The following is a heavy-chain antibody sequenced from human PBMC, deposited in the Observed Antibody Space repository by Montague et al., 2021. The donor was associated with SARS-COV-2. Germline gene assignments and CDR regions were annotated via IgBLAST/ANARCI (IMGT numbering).Heavy chain of an antibody. J-gene: IGHJ4*02. CDR2: IDWDDDK. D-gene: IGHD3-9*01. Sequence: PPLVKPTQTLTLTCTFSGFSLSTSGMCVSWIRQPPGKALEWLALIDWDDDKYYSTSLKTRLTISKDTSKNQVVLTMTNMDPVDTATYYCARIRDYDILTGSYSGFDXWGRGTLVTVSS. CDR1: GFSLSTSGMC. CDR3: ARIRDYDILTGSYSGFDX. V-gene: IGHV2-70*01.